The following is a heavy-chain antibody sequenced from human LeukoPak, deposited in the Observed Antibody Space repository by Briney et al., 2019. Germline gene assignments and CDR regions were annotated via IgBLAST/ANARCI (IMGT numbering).Heavy chain of an antibody. CDR3: ARSGGLRSYYYMDV. V-gene: IGHV4-34*01. D-gene: IGHD5-12*01. J-gene: IGHJ6*03. Sequence: SETLSLTCAVYGGSFSGYYWSWIRQPPGEGLEWIGEINHSGSTNYNPSLKSRVTISVDTSKNQFSLKLSSVTAADTAVYYCARSGGLRSYYYMDVWGKGTTVTVSS. CDR1: GGSFSGYY. CDR2: INHSGST.